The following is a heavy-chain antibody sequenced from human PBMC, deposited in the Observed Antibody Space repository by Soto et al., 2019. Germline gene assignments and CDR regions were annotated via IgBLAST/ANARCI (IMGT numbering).Heavy chain of an antibody. Sequence: EVQLVESGGGSVQPGESLRLSCLASGFSFSTYWMSWVRQAPGKGLGWVARIKQDGGEKYYVDSVKGRFTVSRDNAKSSLYLQLHTLSADDAGIYYCVRDQLILPADDFYYGVDVWGQGTTVTVSS. CDR1: GFSFSTYW. J-gene: IGHJ6*02. V-gene: IGHV3-7*03. CDR2: IKQDGGEK. CDR3: VRDQLILPADDFYYGVDV.